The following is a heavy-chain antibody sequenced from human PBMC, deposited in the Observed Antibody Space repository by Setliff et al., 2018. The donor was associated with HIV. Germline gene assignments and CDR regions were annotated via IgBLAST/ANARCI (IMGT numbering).Heavy chain of an antibody. CDR1: DASISNYH. J-gene: IGHJ4*02. CDR2: ISYSGST. V-gene: IGHV4-59*06. Sequence: SETLSLTCTVSDASISNYHWSWIRQPPGKGLEWIGYISYSGSTCYNPSLKSRVTISVDSSKSQFSLNLSSVTVADTAVYYCATVVPAAHFDYWGQGTLVTVSS. CDR3: ATVVPAAHFDY. D-gene: IGHD2-2*01.